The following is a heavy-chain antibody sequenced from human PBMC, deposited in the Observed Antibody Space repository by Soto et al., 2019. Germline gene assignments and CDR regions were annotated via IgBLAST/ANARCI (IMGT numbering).Heavy chain of an antibody. J-gene: IGHJ4*02. CDR1: GGSFSGYY. V-gene: IGHV4-34*01. D-gene: IGHD2-15*01. CDR2: INHSGST. Sequence: QVQLQQWGAGLLKPSETLSLTCAVYGGSFSGYYWSWIRQPPGKGLEWIGEINHSGSTNYNPSLKSRVTISVDTSKNQFSLKLSSVTAADTAVYYCARAPALDIVVVVALYGYYFAYWGQGTLVTVSS. CDR3: ARAPALDIVVVVALYGYYFAY.